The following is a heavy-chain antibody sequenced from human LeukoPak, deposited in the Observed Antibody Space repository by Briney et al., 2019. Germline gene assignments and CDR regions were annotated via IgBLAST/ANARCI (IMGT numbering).Heavy chain of an antibody. D-gene: IGHD5-24*01. CDR1: GGSFSGYY. J-gene: IGHJ4*02. CDR3: ARGGWLQLRGYFDY. Sequence: SETLSLTCAVYGGSFSGYYWSWIRQPRGKGLEWIGEINHSGSTNYNPSLKSRVTISVDTSKNQFSLKLSSVTAADTAVYYCARGGWLQLRGYFDYWGQGTLVTVSS. CDR2: INHSGST. V-gene: IGHV4-34*01.